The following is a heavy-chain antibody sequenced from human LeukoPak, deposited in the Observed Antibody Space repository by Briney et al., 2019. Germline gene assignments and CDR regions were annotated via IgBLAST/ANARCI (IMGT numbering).Heavy chain of an antibody. CDR2: ISYDGSNK. Sequence: GRSLRLSCAASGFTFSSYVMHWVRQAPGKGLEWVAVISYDGSNKYYADSVKGRFTISRDNSKNTMYLQMNSLRAEDTAVYYCARGMVYDSSGYMYYFDYWGQGTLVTVSS. D-gene: IGHD3-22*01. CDR3: ARGMVYDSSGYMYYFDY. V-gene: IGHV3-30*03. CDR1: GFTFSSYV. J-gene: IGHJ4*02.